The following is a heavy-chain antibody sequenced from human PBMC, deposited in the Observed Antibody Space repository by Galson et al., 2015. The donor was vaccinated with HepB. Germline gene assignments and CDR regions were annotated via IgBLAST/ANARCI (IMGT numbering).Heavy chain of an antibody. CDR2: ISSSSSYI. CDR1: GFTFSSYS. CDR3: ARDYGDYVNYYYYGMDV. D-gene: IGHD4-17*01. Sequence: SLRLSCAASGFTFSSYSMNWVRQAPGKGLEWVSSISSSSSYIYYADSVKGRFTISRDNAKNSLYLQMNSLRAEDTAVYYCARDYGDYVNYYYYGMDVWGQGTMVTVSS. V-gene: IGHV3-21*01. J-gene: IGHJ6*02.